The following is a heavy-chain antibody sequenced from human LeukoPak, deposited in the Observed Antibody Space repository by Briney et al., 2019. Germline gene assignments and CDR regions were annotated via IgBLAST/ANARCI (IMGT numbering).Heavy chain of an antibody. CDR3: AGPRIGGGVVVPAASYYYYMDV. V-gene: IGHV1-69*13. J-gene: IGHJ6*03. D-gene: IGHD2-2*01. CDR2: IIPIFGTA. Sequence: GASVKVSCKASGGTFSSYAISWVRQAPGQGLEWMGGIIPIFGTANYAQKFQGRVTTTADESTSTAYMELSSLRSEDTAVYYSAGPRIGGGVVVPAASYYYYMDVWGKGTTVTVSS. CDR1: GGTFSSYA.